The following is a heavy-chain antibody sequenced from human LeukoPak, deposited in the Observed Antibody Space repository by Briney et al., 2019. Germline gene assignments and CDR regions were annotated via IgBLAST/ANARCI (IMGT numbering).Heavy chain of an antibody. CDR2: INPSGGST. V-gene: IGHV1-46*03. Sequence: ASVKVSCKASGYTFTSYYMHWLRQAPGQGLEWMGIINPSGGSTSYAQKFQGRVTMTRDTSTSTVYMELSSLRSEDTAVYYCARAYYDSSGYYWYGGAFDIWGQGTMVTVSS. D-gene: IGHD3-22*01. J-gene: IGHJ3*02. CDR1: GYTFTSYY. CDR3: ARAYYDSSGYYWYGGAFDI.